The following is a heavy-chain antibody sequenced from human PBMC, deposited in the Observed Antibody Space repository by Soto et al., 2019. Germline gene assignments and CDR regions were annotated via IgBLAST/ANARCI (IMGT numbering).Heavy chain of an antibody. J-gene: IGHJ4*02. D-gene: IGHD5-12*01. Sequence: GGSLRLSCAASGFTFSNAWMNWVRQAPGKGLEWVGRIKSKTDGGTTDYAAPVKGRFTISRDDSKNTLYLQMNSLKTEDTAVYYCTTEWEDVDIGAFDYWGQGTLVTVSS. CDR1: GFTFSNAW. V-gene: IGHV3-15*07. CDR3: TTEWEDVDIGAFDY. CDR2: IKSKTDGGTT.